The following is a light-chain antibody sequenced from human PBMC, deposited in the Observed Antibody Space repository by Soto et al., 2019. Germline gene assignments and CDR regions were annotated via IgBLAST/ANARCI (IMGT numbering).Light chain of an antibody. CDR2: VAT. J-gene: IGKJ1*01. CDR1: QSVSTY. CDR3: QQSYNMPWT. V-gene: IGKV1-39*01. Sequence: DIQMTQSPSSLSASVGDRVTITCRASQSVSTYLNWYQQKPGEAPKLLIYVATVLQSGVPSRFSGSGAGTDFTLTISSLQPEDIGSYYCQQSYNMPWTFGRGTKVDI.